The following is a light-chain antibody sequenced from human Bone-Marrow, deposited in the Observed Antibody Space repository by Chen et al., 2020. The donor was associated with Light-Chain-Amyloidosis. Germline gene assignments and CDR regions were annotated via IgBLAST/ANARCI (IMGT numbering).Light chain of an antibody. CDR2: GVT. CDR1: SSDIGTYSL. V-gene: IGLV2-23*02. Sequence: QSPLTQPASVSGSPGQSITISCTGTSSDIGTYSLVSWYQHHPGKAPKLMIYGVTKRPSGVSDRFSGSRSGNTASLTISGLQAEDEADYYCCSYAGSNTFLFGGGTKLTVL. CDR3: CSYAGSNTFL. J-gene: IGLJ2*01.